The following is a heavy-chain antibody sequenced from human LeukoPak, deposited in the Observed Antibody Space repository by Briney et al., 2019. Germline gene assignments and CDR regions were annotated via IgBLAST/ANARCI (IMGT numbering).Heavy chain of an antibody. D-gene: IGHD2/OR15-2a*01. CDR2: MNPNSGNT. CDR3: ARGFLTYYYMDV. CDR1: GYTFTSYD. V-gene: IGHV1-8*01. Sequence: ASVKVSCKASGYTFTSYDINWVRQATGQGLEWMGWMNPNSGNTGYAQKFQGRVTMTRNTSISTAYMELSSLRSEDTAVYHCARGFLTYYYMDVWGKGTTVTVSS. J-gene: IGHJ6*03.